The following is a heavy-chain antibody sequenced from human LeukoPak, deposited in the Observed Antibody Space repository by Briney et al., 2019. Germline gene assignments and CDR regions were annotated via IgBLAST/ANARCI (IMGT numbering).Heavy chain of an antibody. CDR1: GDSVSSNSAT. D-gene: IGHD6-13*01. CDR3: ARAISATGNNWFDP. Sequence: SQTLSLTFAISGDSVSSNSATWNWIRQSPSRGLEWLGRTYYRSKWYNDYAVSVISRITIYPDTSMNQFSLQLSSVTPEDTAVYYCARAISATGNNWFDPWGQGTLVTVSS. J-gene: IGHJ5*02. V-gene: IGHV6-1*01. CDR2: TYYRSKWYN.